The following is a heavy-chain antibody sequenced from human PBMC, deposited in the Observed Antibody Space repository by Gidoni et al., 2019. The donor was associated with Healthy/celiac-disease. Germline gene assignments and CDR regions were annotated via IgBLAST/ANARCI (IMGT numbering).Heavy chain of an antibody. Sequence: EVQLVESGGVVVQPGGSLRLSCAASGFTFAVYTMHWVRQAPGKGLEWVSLISWDGGSTYYADSVKGRFTISRENSKNSLYLQMNRLRTEDTALYYCAKDRASPYSIMGYYGMDVWGQGTTVTVSS. J-gene: IGHJ6*02. V-gene: IGHV3-43*01. CDR1: GFTFAVYT. D-gene: IGHD6-13*01. CDR3: AKDRASPYSIMGYYGMDV. CDR2: ISWDGGST.